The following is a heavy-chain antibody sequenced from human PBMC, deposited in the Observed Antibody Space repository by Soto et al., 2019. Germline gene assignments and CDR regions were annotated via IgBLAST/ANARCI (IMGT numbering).Heavy chain of an antibody. V-gene: IGHV1-18*01. CDR3: ARAVAVAADFDY. J-gene: IGHJ4*02. CDR1: GYTFTNFG. Sequence: GASVKVSCKASGYTFTNFGISWVRQAPGQGLEWMGWISAYNGNTNYAQKFQGRVTITRDTSASTAYMELSSLRSEGTAVYYCARAVAVAADFDYWGQGTLVTVSS. D-gene: IGHD6-19*01. CDR2: ISAYNGNT.